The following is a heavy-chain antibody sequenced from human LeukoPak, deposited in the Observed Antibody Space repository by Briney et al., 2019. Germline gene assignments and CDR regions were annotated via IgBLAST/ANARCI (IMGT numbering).Heavy chain of an antibody. CDR2: ISYDGSNK. V-gene: IGHV3-30*04. J-gene: IGHJ6*03. CDR1: GFTFSSYA. Sequence: GGSLRLSCAASGFTFSSYAMHWVRQAPGKGVEGVVVISYDGSNKYYADSVKGRFTISRDNSKNTLYLQMNSLRAEDTAVYYCAREYCSGGSCYWGSYYYYYMDVWGKGTTVTVSS. D-gene: IGHD2-15*01. CDR3: AREYCSGGSCYWGSYYYYYMDV.